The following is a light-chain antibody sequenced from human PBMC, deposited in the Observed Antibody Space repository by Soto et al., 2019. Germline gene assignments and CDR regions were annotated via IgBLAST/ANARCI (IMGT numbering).Light chain of an antibody. CDR2: EVN. CDR3: SSYTSRSIYV. J-gene: IGLJ1*01. Sequence: QSVLTQPASVSGSPGQSITISCTGTSSDVGGYKYVSWYQQYAGKAPKLMIFEVNKRPSGVSSRFSGSKSGNTASLTISGLQTEDEAEYYCSSYTSRSIYVFGTGTKLTVL. V-gene: IGLV2-14*01. CDR1: SSDVGGYKY.